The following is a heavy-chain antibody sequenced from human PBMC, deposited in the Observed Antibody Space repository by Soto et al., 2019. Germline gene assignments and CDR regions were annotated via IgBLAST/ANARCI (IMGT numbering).Heavy chain of an antibody. CDR3: ARGRFRRTWFDP. CDR1: GCTFSDYD. Sequence: QVQLVQSGAEVKKPGDSVKVSCKASGCTFSDYDINWVRQAAGQGLEWMGWMNPYSGNTGYAQKFQGRVTMTTDTSITTAYLELSSLTFEDTAIYYCARGRFRRTWFDPWGQGTLVTVSS. J-gene: IGHJ5*02. D-gene: IGHD3-16*01. CDR2: MNPYSGNT. V-gene: IGHV1-8*01.